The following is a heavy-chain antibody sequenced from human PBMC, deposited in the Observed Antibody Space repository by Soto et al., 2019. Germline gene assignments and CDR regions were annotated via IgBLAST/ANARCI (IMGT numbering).Heavy chain of an antibody. D-gene: IGHD4-17*01. J-gene: IGHJ5*02. CDR3: AKDAVYGDGFWLPES. CDR2: IVGSGGT. Sequence: GGSLRLSCAASGFSFSKYAMMWVRQAPGKGLEWVAGIVGSGGTYHADSVQGRFTISKDNSLSTLYLQMDFLRADDTAVYYCAKDAVYGDGFWLPESWGQGALVTVSS. V-gene: IGHV3-23*01. CDR1: GFSFSKYA.